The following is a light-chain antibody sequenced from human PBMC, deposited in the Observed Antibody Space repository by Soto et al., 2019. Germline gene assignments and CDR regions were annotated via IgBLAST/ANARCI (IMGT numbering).Light chain of an antibody. J-gene: IGKJ1*01. CDR1: QSISSW. CDR2: DAS. V-gene: IGKV1-5*01. Sequence: DIQMTQSPSTLSASVGDRVTITCRASQSISSWLAWYQQKPGEAPKLLIYDASSLESGVPSRFSGSGSGTNFTFTFPRLQPDDFPIYYCQQYNIYGTFAKGTKVDIK. CDR3: QQYNIYGT.